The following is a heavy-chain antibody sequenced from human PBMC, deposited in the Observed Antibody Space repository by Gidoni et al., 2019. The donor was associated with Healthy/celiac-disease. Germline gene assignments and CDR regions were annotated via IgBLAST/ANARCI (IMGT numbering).Heavy chain of an antibody. D-gene: IGHD3-3*01. CDR3: AKGMGVKGYDFWSGYQH. Sequence: EVQLLESGGGLVQPWGSLILSCSASGFTFSSSAMSWVRQAPGKGLEWVSAISGRGGSTYYADSVKGRFTISRDNSKNTLYLQMNSLRAEDTAVYYCAKGMGVKGYDFWSGYQHWGQGTLVTVSS. V-gene: IGHV3-23*01. CDR2: ISGRGGST. J-gene: IGHJ1*01. CDR1: GFTFSSSA.